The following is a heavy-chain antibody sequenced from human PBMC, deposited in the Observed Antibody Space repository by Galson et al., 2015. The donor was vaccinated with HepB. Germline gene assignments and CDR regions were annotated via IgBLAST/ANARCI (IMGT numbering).Heavy chain of an antibody. Sequence: SLSLCCAAAGFSLRSTAMDWGRQAPGKGLECGASISYDGSNDHYADYVKGRFTISRDYSKNRLFLQMNSLRAEDTALYYCARDSGHYSGVYYIMDVWGQGTTVTVSS. D-gene: IGHD3-22*01. J-gene: IGHJ6*02. CDR1: GFSLRSTA. V-gene: IGHV3-30-3*01. CDR2: ISYDGSND. CDR3: ARDSGHYSGVYYIMDV.